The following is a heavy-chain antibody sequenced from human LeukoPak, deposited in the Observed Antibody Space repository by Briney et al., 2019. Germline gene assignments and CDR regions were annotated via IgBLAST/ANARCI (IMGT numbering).Heavy chain of an antibody. V-gene: IGHV3-48*01. CDR2: ITNSGNSK. CDR3: ARLIDGSGSPDY. J-gene: IGHJ4*02. Sequence: GGSLRLSCAASEFTFSSYSMNWVRQAPGKGLEWVSYITNSGNSKSYADSVKGRFTISRDNTKNSLYLQMNGLRAEDTAVYYCARLIDGSGSPDYWGQGTLVTVSS. D-gene: IGHD3-22*01. CDR1: EFTFSSYS.